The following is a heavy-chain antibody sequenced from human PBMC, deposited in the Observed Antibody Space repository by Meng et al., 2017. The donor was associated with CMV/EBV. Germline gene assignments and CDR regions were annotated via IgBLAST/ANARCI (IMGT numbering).Heavy chain of an antibody. J-gene: IGHJ4*02. D-gene: IGHD2-2*02. CDR1: GFPFSSYG. V-gene: IGHV3-30*02. CDR2: IRYDGSNK. Sequence: GGSLRPSCAASGFPFSSYGMHWVRQAPGKGLEWVAVIRYDGSNKYYAASVEGRFTISRDNSKNTLYLKMNSLTAEDTAVDYCANYCSSTSCYTRSDYWGQGTLVTVSS. CDR3: ANYCSSTSCYTRSDY.